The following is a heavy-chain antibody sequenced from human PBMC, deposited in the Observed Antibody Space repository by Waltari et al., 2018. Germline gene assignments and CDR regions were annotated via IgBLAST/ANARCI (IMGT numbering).Heavy chain of an antibody. V-gene: IGHV4-4*07. Sequence: QVQLQESCPGLVKPSETLSLTCTVSGGSISSYSWSWIRQPAGKGREWNGRMYASGTTNYNPSLKSRVTMSIDTSKNQFSLKLTSVTAADTAVYYCARGADDFWSGYGAGHDYWGQGTLVTVSS. J-gene: IGHJ4*02. CDR3: ARGADDFWSGYGAGHDY. D-gene: IGHD3-3*01. CDR1: GGSISSYS. CDR2: MYASGTT.